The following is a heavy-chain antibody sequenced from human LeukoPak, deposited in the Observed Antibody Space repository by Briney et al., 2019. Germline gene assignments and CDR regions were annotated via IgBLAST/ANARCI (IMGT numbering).Heavy chain of an antibody. CDR1: GYTFTSYY. CDR3: ARERQWLVPDYYYYGMDV. V-gene: IGHV1-46*01. J-gene: IGHJ6*02. Sequence: ASVKVSCKASGYTFTSYYMHWVRQAPGQGLEWMGIINPSGGSTSYAQKFQGRVTMTRDTSTSTVYMELSSLRSEDAAVYYCARERQWLVPDYYYYGMDVWGQGTTVTVSS. CDR2: INPSGGST. D-gene: IGHD6-19*01.